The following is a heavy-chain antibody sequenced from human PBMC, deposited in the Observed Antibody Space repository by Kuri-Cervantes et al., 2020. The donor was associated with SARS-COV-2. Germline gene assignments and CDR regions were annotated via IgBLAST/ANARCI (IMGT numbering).Heavy chain of an antibody. CDR3: ATAPLIRFLEWFRFDY. Sequence: GESLKISCAASGFTFSSYAMHWVRQAPGKGLEWVAVISYDGSNKYYADSVKGRFTISRDNSKNTLYLQMNSLRAEDTAVYYCATAPLIRFLEWFRFDYWGQGTLVTVSS. V-gene: IGHV3-30-3*01. J-gene: IGHJ4*02. CDR1: GFTFSSYA. D-gene: IGHD3-3*01. CDR2: ISYDGSNK.